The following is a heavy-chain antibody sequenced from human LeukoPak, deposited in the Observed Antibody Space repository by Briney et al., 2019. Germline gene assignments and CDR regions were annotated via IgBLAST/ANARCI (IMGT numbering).Heavy chain of an antibody. CDR3: AKGLTRVDY. V-gene: IGHV3-23*01. J-gene: IGHJ4*02. Sequence: GGSLRLSCAASGFTVSSNYMSWVRQAPGKGLEWVSAISGSGGSTYYADSVKGRFTISRDNSKNTLYLQMNSLRAEDTAVYYCAKGLTRVDYWGQGTLVTVSS. CDR2: ISGSGGST. D-gene: IGHD3-9*01. CDR1: GFTVSSNY.